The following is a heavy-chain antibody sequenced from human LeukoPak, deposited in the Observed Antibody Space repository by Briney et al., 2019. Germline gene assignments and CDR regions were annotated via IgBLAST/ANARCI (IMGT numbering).Heavy chain of an antibody. CDR1: GGSISSGGYS. CDR3: ARTSIAARRANAFDI. D-gene: IGHD6-6*01. J-gene: IGHJ3*02. CDR2: IYHSGST. V-gene: IGHV4-30-2*01. Sequence: PSQTLSLTCTVSGGSISSGGYSWSWIVQPPGKGLEWNGSIYHSGSTYYNPSLKSRVTISVDRSKNQFSLKLSSVTAADTAVYYCARTSIAARRANAFDIWGQGTMVTVSS.